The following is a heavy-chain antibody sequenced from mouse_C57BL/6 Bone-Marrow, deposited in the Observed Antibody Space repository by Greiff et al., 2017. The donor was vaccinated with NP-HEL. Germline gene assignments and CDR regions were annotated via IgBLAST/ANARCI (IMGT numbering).Heavy chain of an antibody. CDR3: AGRQLRLRFAY. D-gene: IGHD3-2*02. V-gene: IGHV1-81*01. CDR1: GYTFTSYG. Sequence: QVQLKQSGAELARPGASVKLSCKASGYTFTSYGISWVKQRTGQGLEWIGEIYPRSGNTYYNEKFKGKATLTADKSSSTGYMELRSLTSEDSSVYFCAGRQLRLRFAYWGQGTLVTVSA. CDR2: IYPRSGNT. J-gene: IGHJ3*01.